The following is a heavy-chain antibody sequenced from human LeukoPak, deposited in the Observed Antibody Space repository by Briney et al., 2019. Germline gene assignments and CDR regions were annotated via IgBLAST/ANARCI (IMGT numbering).Heavy chain of an antibody. CDR3: ARGGASSNWLDP. J-gene: IGHJ5*02. CDR1: GASISSYY. CDR2: IYYSGSA. V-gene: IGHV4-59*01. Sequence: SETLSLTCTVSGASISSYYWSWIRQPPGKGLEFIGYIYYSGSANYNPSLKSRVTISVDTSKNQFSLNLSSVTAADTAVYYCARGGASSNWLDPWGQRTLVTVSS. D-gene: IGHD4/OR15-4a*01.